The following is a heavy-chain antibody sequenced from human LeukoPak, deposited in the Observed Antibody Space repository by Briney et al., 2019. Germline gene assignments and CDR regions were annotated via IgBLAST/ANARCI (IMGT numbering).Heavy chain of an antibody. CDR2: ISSSSSYI. V-gene: IGHV3-21*01. D-gene: IGHD2-15*01. Sequence: GGSLRLSCAASGFTFSSYSMNWVRQAPGKGLEWVSSISSSSSYIYYADSVKGRFTISRDNAKNSLYLQMNSLRAEDTAAYYCARREGYCSGGSCYGYLDYWGQGTLVTVSS. J-gene: IGHJ4*02. CDR1: GFTFSSYS. CDR3: ARREGYCSGGSCYGYLDY.